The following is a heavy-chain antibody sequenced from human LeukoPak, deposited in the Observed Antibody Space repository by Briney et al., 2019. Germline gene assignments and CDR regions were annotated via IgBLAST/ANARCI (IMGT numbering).Heavy chain of an antibody. Sequence: GGSLRLSCAASGFTFSSYGMHWVRQAPGKGLEWVAVISYDGSNKYYADSVKGRFTISRDNSKNTLYLQMNSLRAEDTAVYYCAKDRGYYASYGMDVRGQGTTVTVSS. CDR3: AKDRGYYASYGMDV. CDR2: ISYDGSNK. D-gene: IGHD3-10*01. V-gene: IGHV3-30*18. CDR1: GFTFSSYG. J-gene: IGHJ6*02.